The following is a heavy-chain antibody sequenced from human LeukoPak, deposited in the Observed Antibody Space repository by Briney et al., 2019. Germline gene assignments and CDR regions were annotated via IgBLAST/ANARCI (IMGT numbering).Heavy chain of an antibody. V-gene: IGHV3-30*18. CDR1: GFTFGTYV. CDR3: AKDLGDCSSWYLDY. Sequence: GGSLRLSCAASGFTFGTYVMHWVRQAPGKGLEWVAVIAHDESQKFYADSVKGRFTISRDNSKNTLYLQMNSMRTEDTAVYSCAKDLGDCSSWYLDYWGRGTLVTVSS. CDR2: IAHDESQK. D-gene: IGHD6-13*01. J-gene: IGHJ4*02.